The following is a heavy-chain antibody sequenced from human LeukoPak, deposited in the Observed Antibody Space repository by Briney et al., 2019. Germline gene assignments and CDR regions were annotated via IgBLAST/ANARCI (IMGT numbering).Heavy chain of an antibody. V-gene: IGHV3-15*07. CDR1: GFTFSTAW. J-gene: IGHJ3*01. CDR3: TTSHRGV. Sequence: GGSLRLSCAASGFTFSTAWMNWVRQAPGKGLEWVGRIKSKTDGGTTDHAEPVKGRFTISGDDSRNMLYLQMNSLKTEDTAVYYCTTSHRGVWGQGTMVTVSS. CDR2: IKSKTDGGTT.